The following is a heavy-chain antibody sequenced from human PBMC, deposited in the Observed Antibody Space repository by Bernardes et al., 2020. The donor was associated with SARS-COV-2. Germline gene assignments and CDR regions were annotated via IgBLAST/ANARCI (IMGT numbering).Heavy chain of an antibody. CDR3: ARGYGGNYYYGMDV. J-gene: IGHJ6*02. CDR1: GFTLSPYA. D-gene: IGHD4-17*01. CDR2: ISYDGSNK. Sequence: GGYLSRSGAASGFTLSPYAMHWVRPAPGKGLEWVALISYDGSNKYHADSVKGRFTISRDNSKNTLYLQMNSLRAEDTAVYYCARGYGGNYYYGMDVWGQGTTVTVSS. V-gene: IGHV3-30-3*01.